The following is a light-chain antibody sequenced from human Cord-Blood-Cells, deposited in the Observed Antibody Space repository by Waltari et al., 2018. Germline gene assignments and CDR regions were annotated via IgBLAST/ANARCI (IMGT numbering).Light chain of an antibody. CDR1: QSISSY. V-gene: IGKV1-39*01. J-gene: IGKJ4*01. CDR2: AAS. Sequence: RVNITCRASQSISSYLNWYQQKPGKAPKLLIYAASSLQSGVPSRFSGSGSGTDFTLTISSLQPEDFATYYCQQSYSTPLTFGGGTKVEIK. CDR3: QQSYSTPLT.